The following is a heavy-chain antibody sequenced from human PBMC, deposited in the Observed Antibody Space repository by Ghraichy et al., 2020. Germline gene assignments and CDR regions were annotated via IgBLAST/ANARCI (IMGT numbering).Heavy chain of an antibody. Sequence: SETLSLTCNVSGDSIRSDYWNWIRQPPGKGLEWIGYIEYTGTTNSNPSLKSRVTISIDTSKKQFSLKMTSVTAADTAVYYCARGSSGSWYIPFDYWGQGTPVTVSS. CDR2: IEYTGTT. V-gene: IGHV4-59*01. D-gene: IGHD6-13*01. CDR3: ARGSSGSWYIPFDY. J-gene: IGHJ4*02. CDR1: GDSIRSDY.